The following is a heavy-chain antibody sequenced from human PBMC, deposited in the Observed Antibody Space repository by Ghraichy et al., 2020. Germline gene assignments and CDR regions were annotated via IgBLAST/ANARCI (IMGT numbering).Heavy chain of an antibody. CDR3: ARGWGRFDY. J-gene: IGHJ4*02. CDR1: GFAFNSYW. CDR2: IKYDGSTK. D-gene: IGHD2-21*02. V-gene: IGHV3-7*01. Sequence: GGSLRLSCAASGFAFNSYWMNWVRQAPGKGLEWVAYIKYDGSTKYYVDSVKGRFAISRDNAKNSLFLQMNSLRAEDTAVYYCARGWGRFDYWGQGTLVTVPP.